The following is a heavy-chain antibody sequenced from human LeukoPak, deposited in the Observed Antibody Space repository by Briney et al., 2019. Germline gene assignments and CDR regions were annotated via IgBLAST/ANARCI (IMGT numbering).Heavy chain of an antibody. CDR1: GFTFSSYA. CDR3: ARLKAVAGPHYYFDY. Sequence: GGSLRLSCAASGFTFSSYAMHWVRQAPGKGLEWVAVISYDGSNKGYADSVKGRFTISRDDSKNTLFLQMNSLRIDDTAVYYCARLKAVAGPHYYFDYWGQGTLVTVSS. V-gene: IGHV3-30*04. J-gene: IGHJ4*02. CDR2: ISYDGSNK. D-gene: IGHD6-19*01.